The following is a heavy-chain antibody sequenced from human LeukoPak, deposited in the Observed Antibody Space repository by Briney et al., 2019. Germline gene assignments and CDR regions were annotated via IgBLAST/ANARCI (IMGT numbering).Heavy chain of an antibody. CDR3: ARDSSYGFFDY. D-gene: IGHD5-18*01. CDR2: IYYSGST. CDR1: GGSISSYS. Sequence: SGTPSLTCTASGGSISSYSMSWIRQPPGRGLEWVGYIYYSGSTKYNPSLKSRITISVDTSKNQFSLKLSSVTAADTAVYYCARDSSYGFFDYWGQGTLVTVSS. V-gene: IGHV4-59*01. J-gene: IGHJ4*02.